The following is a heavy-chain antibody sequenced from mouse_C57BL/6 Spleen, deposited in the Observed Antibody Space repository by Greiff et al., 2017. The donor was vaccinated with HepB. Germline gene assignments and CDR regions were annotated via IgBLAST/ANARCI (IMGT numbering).Heavy chain of an antibody. J-gene: IGHJ1*03. CDR3: ARVRYVDWYFDV. D-gene: IGHD1-1*01. CDR1: GFTFSDYY. Sequence: EVQRVESEGGLVQPGSSMKLSCTASGFTFSDYYMAWVRQVPEKGLEWVANINYDGSSTYYLDSLKSRFIISRDNAKNILYLQMSSLKSEDTATYYCARVRYVDWYFDVWGTGTTVTVSS. V-gene: IGHV5-16*01. CDR2: INYDGSST.